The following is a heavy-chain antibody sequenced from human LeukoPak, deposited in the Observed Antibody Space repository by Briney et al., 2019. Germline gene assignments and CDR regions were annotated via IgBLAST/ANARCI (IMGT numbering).Heavy chain of an antibody. CDR2: VRTKANGGTT. D-gene: IGHD3-3*01. CDR3: TRPDFWSSGALD. Sequence: GGSLRLSCATSGFTFADYAVSWFRQAPGKGLEWVGFVRTKANGGTTEYAASVKGRFTISRDDSKSIAYLQMNSLKSEDTAVYYCTRPDFWSSGALDWGQGTLVTVSS. CDR1: GFTFADYA. V-gene: IGHV3-49*03. J-gene: IGHJ4*02.